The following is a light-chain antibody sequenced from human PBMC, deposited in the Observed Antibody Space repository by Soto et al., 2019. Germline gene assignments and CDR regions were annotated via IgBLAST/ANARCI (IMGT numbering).Light chain of an antibody. CDR3: QQRKDYPLT. Sequence: DIQLTQSPSFLSASVGQRVTITCRASQDISSYLAWFQQKPGRAPKLLVYAASTLQSGVPSRFSGSGSGTEFTLTISSLQPEDFATYYCQQRKDYPLTFGGGTKVDIK. CDR1: QDISSY. J-gene: IGKJ4*01. CDR2: AAS. V-gene: IGKV1-9*01.